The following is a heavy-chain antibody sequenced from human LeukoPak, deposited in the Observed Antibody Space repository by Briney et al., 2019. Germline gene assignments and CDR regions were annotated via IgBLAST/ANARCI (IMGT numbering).Heavy chain of an antibody. J-gene: IGHJ1*01. Sequence: GGSLRLSCVVSGLTFSNYAMTWVRQAPGRGLEWVSSIGGSGGTNYADSVRGRFTISRDNSRNTLYLQMNSLRAGDTAVYYCSRDPNGDYVGASEFQRWGQGTLVTVSS. CDR1: GLTFSNYA. CDR2: IGGSGGT. V-gene: IGHV3-23*01. D-gene: IGHD4-17*01. CDR3: SRDPNGDYVGASEFQR.